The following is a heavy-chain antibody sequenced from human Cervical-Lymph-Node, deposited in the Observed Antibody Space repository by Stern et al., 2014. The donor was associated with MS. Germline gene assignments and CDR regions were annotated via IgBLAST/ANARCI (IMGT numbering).Heavy chain of an antibody. CDR3: ARETYYYDSSGLDY. CDR1: GFTFSSYS. CDR2: ISSSSSYI. D-gene: IGHD3-22*01. Sequence: EVQLVESGGGLVKPGGSLRLSCAASGFTFSSYSMNWVRQARGKGLEWVSSISSSSSYIYYADSVKGRFTISRDNAKNSLYLQMNSLRAEDTAVYYCARETYYYDSSGLDYWGQGTLVTVSS. J-gene: IGHJ4*02. V-gene: IGHV3-21*01.